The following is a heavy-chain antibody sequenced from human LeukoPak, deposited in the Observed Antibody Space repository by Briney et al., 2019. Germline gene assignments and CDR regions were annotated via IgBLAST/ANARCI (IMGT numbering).Heavy chain of an antibody. CDR2: ITGAGGGT. J-gene: IGHJ4*02. D-gene: IGHD1-26*01. CDR1: GFTFSNYA. CDR3: VKGPRRYSGRYDS. Sequence: GGSLRLSCAASGFTFSNYAMGWVRQAPGKGPEWVADITGAGGGTNYADSVKGRFTISRDNSENSVYLQMNSLRVEDTAVYYCVKGPRRYSGRYDSWGQGTLVTVSP. V-gene: IGHV3-23*01.